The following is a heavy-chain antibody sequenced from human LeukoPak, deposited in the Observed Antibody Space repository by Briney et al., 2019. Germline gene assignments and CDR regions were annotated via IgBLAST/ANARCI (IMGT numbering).Heavy chain of an antibody. V-gene: IGHV3-48*01. CDR3: TCDLDRTDGL. J-gene: IGHJ3*01. CDR2: ISSSSSTI. CDR1: GFTFSSYS. Sequence: GGSLRLSCAASGFTFSSYSMNWVRQAPGKGLEWLSYISSSSSTIYYADSVKGRFTISRDNAKNSLYLQMNSLRAEDTAVYYCTCDLDRTDGLWGQGTMVTVSS. D-gene: IGHD2-8*01.